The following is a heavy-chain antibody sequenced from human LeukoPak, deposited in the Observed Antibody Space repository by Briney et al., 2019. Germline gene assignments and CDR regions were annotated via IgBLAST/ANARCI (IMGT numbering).Heavy chain of an antibody. V-gene: IGHV1-18*01. CDR3: ARGPGDWSGYPPNNWFDP. J-gene: IGHJ5*02. CDR2: ISAYNGNT. CDR1: GYTFTSYG. D-gene: IGHD3-3*01. Sequence: ASVKVSCKASGYTFTSYGISWVRQAPGQGLEWMGWISAYNGNTNYAQKLQGRVTMTTDTSTSTAYMELRSLRSDDTAVYYCARGPGDWSGYPPNNWFDPWGQGTLVTVSS.